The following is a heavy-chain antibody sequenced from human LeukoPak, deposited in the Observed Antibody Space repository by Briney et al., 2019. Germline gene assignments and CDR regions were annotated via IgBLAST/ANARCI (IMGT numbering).Heavy chain of an antibody. CDR3: ARLGSGATVDDTFDI. V-gene: IGHV3-21*01. CDR1: GFTFSRYS. D-gene: IGHD4-17*01. Sequence: GGSLRLSCAASGFTFSRYSMNWVRQAPGKGLEWVSSISSTSNHIYYADSMKGRFTISRENAKNSLYLQMNSLGVDDTAVYYCARLGSGATVDDTFDIWGQGTMVTVSS. J-gene: IGHJ3*02. CDR2: ISSTSNHI.